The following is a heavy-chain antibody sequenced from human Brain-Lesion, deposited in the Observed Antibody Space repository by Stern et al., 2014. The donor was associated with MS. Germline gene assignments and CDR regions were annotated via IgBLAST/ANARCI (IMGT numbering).Heavy chain of an antibody. J-gene: IGHJ4*02. D-gene: IGHD3-10*01. CDR2: ISYDGSDT. V-gene: IGHV3-30*18. CDR1: GFTFSSYG. Sequence: VQLVQSGGGVVQPGRSLRLTCTVSGFTFSSYGMPWVRQAPVKGLAWVSVISYDGSDTYYAESVKGRFTISRDNSKNTLYLEMRSLRPEDTAVYYCVKRGITEVRGVRLGDYCCPGTLVIVSS. CDR3: VKRGITEVRGVRLGDY.